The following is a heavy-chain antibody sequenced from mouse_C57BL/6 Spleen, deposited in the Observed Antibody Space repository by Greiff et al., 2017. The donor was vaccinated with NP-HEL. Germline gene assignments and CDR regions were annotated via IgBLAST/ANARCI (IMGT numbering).Heavy chain of an antibody. J-gene: IGHJ1*03. CDR3: AREGRNLQRYFDV. CDR1: GFTFSSYA. V-gene: IGHV5-4*01. Sequence: EVQLVESGGGLVKPGGSLKLSCAASGFTFSSYAMSWVRQTPEKRLEWVATISDGGSYTYYPDNVKGRFTISRDNAKNNLYLQMSHLKSEDTAMYYCAREGRNLQRYFDVWGTGTTVTVSS. CDR2: ISDGGSYT.